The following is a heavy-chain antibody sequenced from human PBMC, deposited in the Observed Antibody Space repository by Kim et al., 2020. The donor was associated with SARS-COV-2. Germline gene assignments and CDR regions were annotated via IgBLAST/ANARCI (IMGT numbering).Heavy chain of an antibody. J-gene: IGHJ6*02. CDR2: ISSGSGHI. D-gene: IGHD6-6*01. V-gene: IGHV3-21*01. CDR3: AKDRSASSFYYYFGMDV. CDR1: GFTFSSYS. Sequence: GGSLRLSCEASGFTFSSYSMNWVRQTPGKGLEWVSSISSGSGHIYYADSVKGRFTISRDNAKNSLYLHMNSLRAEDTAVYYCAKDRSASSFYYYFGMDVWGQGTTVTVSS.